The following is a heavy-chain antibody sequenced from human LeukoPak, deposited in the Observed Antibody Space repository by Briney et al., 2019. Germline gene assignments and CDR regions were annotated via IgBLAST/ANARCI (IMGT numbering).Heavy chain of an antibody. V-gene: IGHV4-59*08. J-gene: IGHJ6*02. CDR3: ARREIGDGMDV. Sequence: SETLSLTCTASGGSISSYYWSWIRQPPGKGLEWIGYIYYSGSTNYSPSLKSRVTISVDTSKNQFSLKLSSVTAADTAVYYCARREIGDGMDVWGQGTTVTVSS. CDR1: GGSISSYY. D-gene: IGHD1-26*01. CDR2: IYYSGST.